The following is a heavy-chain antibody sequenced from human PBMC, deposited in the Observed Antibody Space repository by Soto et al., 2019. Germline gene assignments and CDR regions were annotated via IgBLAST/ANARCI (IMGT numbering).Heavy chain of an antibody. D-gene: IGHD3-16*01. CDR3: AKDLGEEIMRQWLY. Sequence: EVQLLESGGGLVQPGGSLRLSCAASGFTFSSYAMSWVRQAPGKGLEWVSAISGSGGSTYYADSVKGRFTISRDNSKNTLYLQMNSLRAEDPAVYYCAKDLGEEIMRQWLYWGQGTLVTVSS. CDR1: GFTFSSYA. J-gene: IGHJ4*02. CDR2: ISGSGGST. V-gene: IGHV3-23*01.